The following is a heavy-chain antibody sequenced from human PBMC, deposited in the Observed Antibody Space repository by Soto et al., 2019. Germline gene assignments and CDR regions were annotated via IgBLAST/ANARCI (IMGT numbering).Heavy chain of an antibody. CDR3: ARVSVNYYYYYMDV. CDR2: IYYSGST. CDR1: GCSISSYY. D-gene: IGHD4-4*01. J-gene: IGHJ6*03. Sequence: SETLCLTCTVSGCSISSYYWSWIRQPPGKGLEWIGYIYYSGSTNYNPSLKSRVTISVDTSKNQFSLKLSSVTAADTAVYYCARVSVNYYYYYMDVWGKGTTVTVSS. V-gene: IGHV4-59*01.